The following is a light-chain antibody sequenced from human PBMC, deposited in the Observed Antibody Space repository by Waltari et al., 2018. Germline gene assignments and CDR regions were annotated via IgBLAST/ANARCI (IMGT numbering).Light chain of an antibody. Sequence: QSALTQPASVSGSPGQSITISCPAATSAAGGFHSVPWYQQRPGKAPKLLIFDVSNRPSGVSNRFSGSKSGNTASLTISGLQAEDEAAYYCGSYTGSTTWVFGGGTKLTVL. CDR1: TSAAGGFHS. CDR2: DVS. CDR3: GSYTGSTTWV. J-gene: IGLJ3*02. V-gene: IGLV2-14*01.